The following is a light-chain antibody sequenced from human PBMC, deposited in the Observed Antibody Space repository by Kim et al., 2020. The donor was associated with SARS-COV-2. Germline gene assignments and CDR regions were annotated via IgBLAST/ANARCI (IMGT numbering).Light chain of an antibody. J-gene: IGLJ3*02. CDR2: CDD. Sequence: TTASPARAANIRINSVTWYQHLPHTDPKLLICCDDERPSGVPDRFSGARAGTSASLAVSGLQLADEADYYCATWDDSLNGWVFGGGTQLTVL. CDR3: ATWDDSLNGWV. V-gene: IGLV1-44*01. CDR1: AANIRINS.